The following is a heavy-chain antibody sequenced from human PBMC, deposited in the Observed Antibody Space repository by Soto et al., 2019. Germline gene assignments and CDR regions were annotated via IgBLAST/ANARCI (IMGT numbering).Heavy chain of an antibody. CDR2: TWHDESNK. V-gene: IGHV3-33*06. D-gene: IGHD3-16*01. CDR1: GFAFSTYG. Sequence: QVQLVESGGGVVQPGRSLRLSCAASGFAFSTYGMHWVRQAPGKGLEWVAVTWHDESNKYYADSVRGRFTISRDNSKNTLYLQMNSLRAEDTALYYCVKDGPNWGKDFDYRGQGTLVTVSS. J-gene: IGHJ4*02. CDR3: VKDGPNWGKDFDY.